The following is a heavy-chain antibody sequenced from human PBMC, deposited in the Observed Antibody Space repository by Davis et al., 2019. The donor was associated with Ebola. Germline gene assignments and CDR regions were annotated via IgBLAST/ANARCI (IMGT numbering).Heavy chain of an antibody. J-gene: IGHJ4*02. V-gene: IGHV3-30*02. CDR2: IRYDGSNK. Sequence: GESLKISCAASGFTFSSYGMHWVRQAPGKGLEWVAFIRYDGSNKYYADSVKGRFTISRDNSKNTLYLQMNSLRAADTAVYYCAKDNSIWFGESHYFDYWGQGTLVTVSS. CDR1: GFTFSSYG. CDR3: AKDNSIWFGESHYFDY. D-gene: IGHD3-10*01.